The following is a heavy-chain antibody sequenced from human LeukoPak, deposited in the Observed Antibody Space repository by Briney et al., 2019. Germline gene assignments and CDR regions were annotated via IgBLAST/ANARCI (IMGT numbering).Heavy chain of an antibody. J-gene: IGHJ4*02. CDR3: VTGTGY. CDR1: GFTFSTYV. V-gene: IGHV3-64D*06. CDR2: ISSNGDNT. Sequence: GGSLRLSCSVSGFTFSTYVMHWVRQAPGKGLEYVSAISSNGDNTYYADSVKGRFTISRDNSKNTLYLQMSSLRADDTAVYYCVTGTGYWGQGTLVTVSS.